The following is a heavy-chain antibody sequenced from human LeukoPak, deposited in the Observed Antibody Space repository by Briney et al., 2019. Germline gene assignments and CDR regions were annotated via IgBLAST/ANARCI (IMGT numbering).Heavy chain of an antibody. D-gene: IGHD3-22*01. J-gene: IGHJ4*02. CDR1: GGSFSGYY. V-gene: IGHV4-34*01. CDR2: INHSGST. Sequence: SETLSLTCAVYGGSFSGYYWSWIRQPPGKGLEWIGEINHSGSTNYNPSLKSRVTISVGTSKNQFSLKLSSVTAADTAVYYCARAGETYYYDSSGIFDYWGQGTLVTVSS. CDR3: ARAGETYYYDSSGIFDY.